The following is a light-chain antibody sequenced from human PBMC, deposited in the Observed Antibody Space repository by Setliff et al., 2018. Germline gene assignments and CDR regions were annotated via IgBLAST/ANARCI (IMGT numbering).Light chain of an antibody. J-gene: IGLJ3*02. Sequence: QSTLTQLPSASGSPGQSVTISCTGTSSDVGGYNYVSWYQQQPGKAPKLMVYEVNKRPSGVPDRFSGSKSGNTASLTVSGLQAEDEADYYCSSHTTSSTGVFGGGTKGTVL. V-gene: IGLV2-8*01. CDR2: EVN. CDR3: SSHTTSSTGV. CDR1: SSDVGGYNY.